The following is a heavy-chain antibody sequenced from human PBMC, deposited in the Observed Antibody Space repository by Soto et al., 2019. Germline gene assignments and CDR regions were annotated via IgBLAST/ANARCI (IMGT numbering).Heavy chain of an antibody. Sequence: QVQLVESGGGVVQPGRSLRLSCAASGFTFSSYAMHWVRQAPGKGLEWVAVISYDGSNKYYADSVKGRFNISRDNSKNTLYLQLNSLRAEDTAVYYCARDQGLRYDYVWGSYRLDYWGQGTLVTVSS. J-gene: IGHJ4*02. D-gene: IGHD3-16*02. CDR1: GFTFSSYA. CDR3: ARDQGLRYDYVWGSYRLDY. CDR2: ISYDGSNK. V-gene: IGHV3-30-3*01.